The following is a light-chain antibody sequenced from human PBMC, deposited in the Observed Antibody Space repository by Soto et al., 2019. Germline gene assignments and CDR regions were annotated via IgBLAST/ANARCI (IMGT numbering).Light chain of an antibody. CDR1: QSVNIK. CDR2: GAS. CDR3: QQYNDAKT. J-gene: IGKJ1*01. Sequence: EIVMTQSPATLSVSPGERATLSCRASQSVNIKLAWYQQKFGQAPRLLIYGASTKAAGVPARFSDSGSGTEFTLTISSLQSEDSAVYYCQQYNDAKTFGQGTKVEIK. V-gene: IGKV3-15*01.